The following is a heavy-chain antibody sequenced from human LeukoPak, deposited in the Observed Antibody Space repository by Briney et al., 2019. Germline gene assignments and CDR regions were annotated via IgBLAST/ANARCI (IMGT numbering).Heavy chain of an antibody. CDR1: GFTFSSYG. CDR3: AKEVDYGDYYYYGMDV. J-gene: IGHJ6*02. D-gene: IGHD4-17*01. V-gene: IGHV3-30*02. Sequence: GGSLRLSCAASGFTFSSYGMHWVRQAPGKGLEWVAFIRYDGSNKYYADSVKGRSTISRDNSKNTLYLQMNSLRAEDTAVYYCAKEVDYGDYYYYGMDVWGQGTTVTVSS. CDR2: IRYDGSNK.